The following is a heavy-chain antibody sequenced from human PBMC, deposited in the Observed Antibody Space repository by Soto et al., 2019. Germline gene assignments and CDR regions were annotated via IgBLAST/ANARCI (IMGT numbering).Heavy chain of an antibody. V-gene: IGHV4-31*03. CDR3: ARCYRQSGYSSSCVFDY. D-gene: IGHD6-13*01. CDR2: MYYSGST. Sequence: QVQLRESGPGLVKPSQTLSLTCTVSGGSINSGGYYWNCIRQHPGKGLAWSGYMYYSGSTYYNPFLRSRVIISADTSENHFSLKLSSVTAADTAVYSCARCYRQSGYSSSCVFDYWGQGTLVNVSS. J-gene: IGHJ4*02. CDR1: GGSINSGGYY.